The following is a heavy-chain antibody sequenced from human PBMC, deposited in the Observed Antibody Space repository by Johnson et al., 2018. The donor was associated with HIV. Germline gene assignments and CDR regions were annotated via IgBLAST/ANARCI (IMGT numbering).Heavy chain of an antibody. J-gene: IGHJ3*02. CDR1: GFTFSSYW. CDR2: IKQDGSEK. V-gene: IGHV3-7*03. Sequence: EVQLVESGGGVVQPGRSLRLSCAASGFTFSSYWMSWVRQAPGKGLEWVANIKQDGSEKYYVDSVKGRFTISRDNAKNTLYLQMNNLRAEDTAVYYCAKGWLRNAFDIWGQGTMVTVSS. CDR3: AKGWLRNAFDI. D-gene: IGHD6-19*01.